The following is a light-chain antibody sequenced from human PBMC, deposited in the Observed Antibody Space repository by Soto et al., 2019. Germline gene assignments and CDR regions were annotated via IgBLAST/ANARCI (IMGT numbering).Light chain of an antibody. Sequence: QSVLTQPASVSGSPGQSITISCTGTSSDVGGYNYVSWYQQHPGKAPKLMIYDVSNRPSGVSNRFSGSKSGNTASLTISGLQAEDEADYYCSSYTSSSTYGFRAGTNVTVL. CDR1: SSDVGGYNY. V-gene: IGLV2-14*01. CDR3: SSYTSSSTYG. CDR2: DVS. J-gene: IGLJ1*01.